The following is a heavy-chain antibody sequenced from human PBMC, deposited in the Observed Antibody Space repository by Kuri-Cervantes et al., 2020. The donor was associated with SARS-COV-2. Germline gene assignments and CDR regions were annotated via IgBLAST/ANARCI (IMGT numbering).Heavy chain of an antibody. J-gene: IGHJ3*02. CDR2: IIPIFGTA. CDR1: GGTFSSYA. V-gene: IGHV1-69*13. D-gene: IGHD6-13*01. Sequence: SVKVSCKASGGTFSSYAISWVRQAPGQGLEWMGGIIPIFGTANYAQKFQGRVTITADESTSTAYMELSSLRSEDTAVYYCARHQGGSSSRLWYAFDIWGQGTMVTVSS. CDR3: ARHQGGSSSRLWYAFDI.